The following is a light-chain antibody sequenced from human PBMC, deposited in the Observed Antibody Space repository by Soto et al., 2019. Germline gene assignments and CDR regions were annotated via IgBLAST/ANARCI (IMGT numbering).Light chain of an antibody. J-gene: IGKJ1*01. Sequence: DIPMTQSPSSLSASLGDRATITCRASQSVRSWLAWYQQKPGTAPKLLIYKASSLESGVPSRFSGSGSGTDFTLTISSLQADDFATYYCQHYNSYSEALGQGTKVDIK. CDR3: QHYNSYSEA. V-gene: IGKV1-5*03. CDR2: KAS. CDR1: QSVRSW.